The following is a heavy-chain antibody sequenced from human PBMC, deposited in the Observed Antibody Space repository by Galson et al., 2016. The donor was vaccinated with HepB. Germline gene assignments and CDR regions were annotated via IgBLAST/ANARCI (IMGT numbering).Heavy chain of an antibody. D-gene: IGHD2/OR15-2a*01. J-gene: IGHJ5*02. CDR2: SNPSGGRT. Sequence: SCKASGYNFSSYFMHWVRQAPGQGLEWMGTSNPSGGRTGYAQKFQGRVTMTRDTSTSTVYMELSSLRSEDTAVYYCARGPTYGDLNWFDPWGQGTLVTVSS. CDR3: ARGPTYGDLNWFDP. CDR1: GYNFSSYF. V-gene: IGHV1-46*01.